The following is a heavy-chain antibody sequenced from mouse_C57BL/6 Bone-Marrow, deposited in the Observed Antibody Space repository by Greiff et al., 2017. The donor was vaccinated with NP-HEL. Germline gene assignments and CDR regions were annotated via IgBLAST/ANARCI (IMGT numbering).Heavy chain of an antibody. V-gene: IGHV1-64*01. CDR3: AIWFVTTVVAQYYYAMDY. D-gene: IGHD1-1*01. Sequence: QVQLQQPGAELVKPGASVKLSCKASGYTFTSYWMHWVKQRPGQGLEWIGMIHPNSGSTNYNEKFTSKATLTVDKSSSTAYMQLSSLTSEDSSVYYCAIWFVTTVVAQYYYAMDYWGQGTSVTVSS. CDR1: GYTFTSYW. CDR2: IHPNSGST. J-gene: IGHJ4*01.